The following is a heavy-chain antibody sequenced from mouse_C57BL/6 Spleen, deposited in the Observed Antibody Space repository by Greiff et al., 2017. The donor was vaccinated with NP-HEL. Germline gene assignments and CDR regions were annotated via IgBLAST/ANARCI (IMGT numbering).Heavy chain of an antibody. CDR1: GYTFTSYW. Sequence: VKLQQPGTELVKPGASVKLSCKASGYTFTSYWMHWVKQRPGQGLEWIGNINPSNGGTNYNEQFKSKATLTVDKSASTAYMQLSSLTSEDSAVYYCARNGDSSGYWFAYWGQGTLVTVSA. J-gene: IGHJ3*01. D-gene: IGHD3-2*02. V-gene: IGHV1-53*01. CDR3: ARNGDSSGYWFAY. CDR2: INPSNGGT.